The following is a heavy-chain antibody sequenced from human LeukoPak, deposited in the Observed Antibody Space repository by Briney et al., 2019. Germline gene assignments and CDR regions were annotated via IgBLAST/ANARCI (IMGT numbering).Heavy chain of an antibody. Sequence: SETLSLTCTVSGGSISSGDYYWSWLRQPPGKGLEWIGYIYYSGSTYYNPSLKSRVTISVDTSKNQFPLKLSSVAAADTAVYYCARAGVDIVATMSYYFDYWGQGTLVTVSS. D-gene: IGHD5-12*01. CDR2: IYYSGST. CDR3: ARAGVDIVATMSYYFDY. V-gene: IGHV4-30-4*01. CDR1: GGSISSGDYY. J-gene: IGHJ4*02.